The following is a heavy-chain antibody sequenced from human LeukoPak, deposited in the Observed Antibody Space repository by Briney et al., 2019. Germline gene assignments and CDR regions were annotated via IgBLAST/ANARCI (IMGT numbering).Heavy chain of an antibody. Sequence: ASVKVSCKASGGTFSSYAISWVRQAPGQGLEGMGGIIPIFGTANYAQKFQGRVTMARNTSISTAYMELSSLRSEDTAVYYCARGLFYPVRGVIKTWRYNWFDPWGQGTLVTVSS. CDR1: GGTFSSYA. J-gene: IGHJ5*02. D-gene: IGHD3-10*01. CDR2: IIPIFGTA. V-gene: IGHV1-69*05. CDR3: ARGLFYPVRGVIKTWRYNWFDP.